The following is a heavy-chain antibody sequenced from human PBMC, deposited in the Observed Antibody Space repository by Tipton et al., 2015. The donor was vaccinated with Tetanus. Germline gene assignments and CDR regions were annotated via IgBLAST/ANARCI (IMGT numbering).Heavy chain of an antibody. CDR2: ISWDGGST. D-gene: IGHD2-2*01. J-gene: IGHJ6*02. CDR3: AKDYCSSSSCSYYYSGMDV. V-gene: IGHV3-43*01. CDR1: GFTFDDYA. Sequence: SLRLSCAASGFTFDDYAMHWVRQAPGKGLEWVSLISWDGGSTYYADSVKGRFTISRDNSKNSLYLQMNSLRTEDTALYYCAKDYCSSSSCSYYYSGMDVWGQGTTVTVSS.